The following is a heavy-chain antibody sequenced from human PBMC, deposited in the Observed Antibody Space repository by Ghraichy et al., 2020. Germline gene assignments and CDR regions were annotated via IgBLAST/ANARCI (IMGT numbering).Heavy chain of an antibody. D-gene: IGHD5-18*01. CDR2: IYWDDDK. J-gene: IGHJ4*02. CDR1: GFSLSTSGVG. Sequence: SGPTLVKPTQTLTLTCTFSGFSLSTSGVGVGWIRQPPGKALEWLALIYWDDDKRYSPSLKSRLTITKDTSKNQVVLTMTNMDPVDTATYYCAHRRELNGYSYGYGGGFDYWGQGTLVTVSS. CDR3: AHRRELNGYSYGYGGGFDY. V-gene: IGHV2-5*02.